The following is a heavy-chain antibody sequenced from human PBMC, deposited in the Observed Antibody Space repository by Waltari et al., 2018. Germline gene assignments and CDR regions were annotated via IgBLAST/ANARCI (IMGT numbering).Heavy chain of an antibody. Sequence: QLQLQESGPGLVKPSESLSLTCSAPGGSTSSSSFWGGCFRHPPGKGLEWSGMIDHSGTTYYNPSLKSRLTISGDTSKNQFSLKLSFVTAADTAVYYCVRLMDGWGQGTLVTVSS. CDR2: IDHSGTT. CDR3: VRLMDG. D-gene: IGHD2-2*03. V-gene: IGHV4-39*01. CDR1: GGSTSSSSFW. J-gene: IGHJ4*02.